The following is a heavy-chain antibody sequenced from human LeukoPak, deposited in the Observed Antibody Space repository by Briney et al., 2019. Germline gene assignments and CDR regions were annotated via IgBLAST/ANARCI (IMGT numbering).Heavy chain of an antibody. V-gene: IGHV1-18*01. CDR3: AFSYYDILTGYGY. Sequence: ASVKVSCKPSGYTFTSYGVTWVRQAPGQGLEWMGWISAYNGNTNYAQKFQGRVTITADESTSTAYMELSSLRSEDTAVYYCAFSYYDILTGYGYWGQGTLVTVSS. CDR2: ISAYNGNT. CDR1: GYTFTSYG. D-gene: IGHD3-9*01. J-gene: IGHJ4*02.